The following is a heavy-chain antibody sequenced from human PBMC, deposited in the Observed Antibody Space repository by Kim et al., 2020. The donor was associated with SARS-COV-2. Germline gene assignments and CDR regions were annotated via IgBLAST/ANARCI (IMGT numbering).Heavy chain of an antibody. CDR3: VNSIADQHAFDY. D-gene: IGHD6-13*01. J-gene: IGHJ4*02. Sequence: YYAGPVKGRCTISRDNSKNTLYLQMSSLRAEDTAVYYCVNSIADQHAFDYWGQGTLVTVSS. V-gene: IGHV3-64D*09.